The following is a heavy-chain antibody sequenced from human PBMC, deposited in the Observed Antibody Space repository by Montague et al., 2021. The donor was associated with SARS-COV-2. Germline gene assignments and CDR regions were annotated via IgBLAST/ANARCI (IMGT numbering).Heavy chain of an antibody. V-gene: IGHV4-39*01. J-gene: IGHJ4*02. CDR1: GGSISTGSYY. D-gene: IGHD4-11*01. CDR3: VRGGDYTDYGRVDY. Sequence: SETLSLTWSFSGGSISTGSYYWGWIRQPPRKGLEWIGSIYYSGDTYYXPSLKSRVTISVDTSKNQFSLRLCSVTAADTAVYYCVRGGDYTDYGRVDYWGQGTLVIVSS. CDR2: IYYSGDT.